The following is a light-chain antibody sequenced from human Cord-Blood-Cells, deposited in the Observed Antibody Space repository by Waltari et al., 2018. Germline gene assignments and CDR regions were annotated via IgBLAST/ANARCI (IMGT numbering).Light chain of an antibody. CDR1: SSDVGGYNY. Sequence: QSALTQPRSVSGSPGQSVTIPCTGTSSDVGGYNYVSCYPQHPGKPPKLMIYDVSKRPSGVPDRFSGSKSGNTASLTISGLQAEDEADYYCCSYAGSYTFAVFGGGTKLTVL. CDR2: DVS. J-gene: IGLJ2*01. CDR3: CSYAGSYTFAV. V-gene: IGLV2-11*02.